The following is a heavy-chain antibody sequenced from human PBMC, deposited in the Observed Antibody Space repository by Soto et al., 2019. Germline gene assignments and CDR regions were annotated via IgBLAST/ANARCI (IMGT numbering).Heavy chain of an antibody. CDR1: GFTFSSYA. J-gene: IGHJ4*02. V-gene: IGHV3-23*01. Sequence: GFLRLSCVASGFTFSSYAMSWVRQAPGQRLEWVATFSGGRDTTWHADSVKGRFTVPRDSSKNTLSLQMNSLRPEDTALYYCAKATSATCTGSICYSFDYWGQGTLVTVSS. CDR2: FSGGRDTT. CDR3: AKATSATCTGSICYSFDY. D-gene: IGHD2-21*01.